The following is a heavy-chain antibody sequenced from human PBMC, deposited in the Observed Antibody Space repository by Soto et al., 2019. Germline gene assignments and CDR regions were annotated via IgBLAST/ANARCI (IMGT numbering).Heavy chain of an antibody. Sequence: EVQLVESGGGLVKPGGSLRLSCAASGFTFSNAWMSWVRQAPGKGLEWVGRIKSKTDGGTTDYAAPVKGRFTISRDDSKNTLYLQMNSLKTEDTAVYYCTTPIVGASLYYYYYGMDVWGQGTTVTVSS. CDR2: IKSKTDGGTT. V-gene: IGHV3-15*01. CDR1: GFTFSNAW. J-gene: IGHJ6*02. D-gene: IGHD1-26*01. CDR3: TTPIVGASLYYYYYGMDV.